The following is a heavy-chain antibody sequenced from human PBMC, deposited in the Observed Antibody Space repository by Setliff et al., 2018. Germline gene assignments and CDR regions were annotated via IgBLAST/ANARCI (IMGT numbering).Heavy chain of an antibody. CDR3: ARGPSSGSYSDAFDI. J-gene: IGHJ3*02. Sequence: ASVKVSCKASGYTFTSYGISWVRQAPGQGLEWMGWISAYNGNTNYAQKLQGRVTMTTDTSTSTAYMELRSLRSDDTAVYYCARGPSSGSYSDAFDIWGQGTMVTVSS. V-gene: IGHV1-18*01. D-gene: IGHD1-26*01. CDR1: GYTFTSYG. CDR2: ISAYNGNT.